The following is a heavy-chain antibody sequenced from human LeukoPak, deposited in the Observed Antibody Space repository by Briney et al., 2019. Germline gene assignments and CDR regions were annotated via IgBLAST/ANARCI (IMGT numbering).Heavy chain of an antibody. J-gene: IGHJ4*02. CDR2: INQDGSQK. D-gene: IGHD2-2*01. Sequence: GGSLRLSCAASGFPFKDYMSWVRQAPGKGLEWVAKINQDGSQKYYVDSVKGRFTISRDNAKNSLYLQMDSLRAEDTAVYYCAREISSSTSFDYWGQGTLVTVSS. CDR1: GFPFKDY. CDR3: AREISSSTSFDY. V-gene: IGHV3-7*01.